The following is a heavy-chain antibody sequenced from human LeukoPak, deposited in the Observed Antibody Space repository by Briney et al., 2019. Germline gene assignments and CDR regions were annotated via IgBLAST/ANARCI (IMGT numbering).Heavy chain of an antibody. CDR3: ARVMGPGGCAFDI. J-gene: IGHJ3*02. CDR2: IYYSGST. Sequence: PSETLSLTCAVYGGSFSGYYWSWVRQPPGKGLEWIGSIYYSGSTYYNPSLKSRVTISVDTSRNQFSLKLSSVTAADTAVYYCARVMGPGGCAFDIWGQGTMVTVSS. V-gene: IGHV4-34*01. D-gene: IGHD1-14*01. CDR1: GGSFSGYY.